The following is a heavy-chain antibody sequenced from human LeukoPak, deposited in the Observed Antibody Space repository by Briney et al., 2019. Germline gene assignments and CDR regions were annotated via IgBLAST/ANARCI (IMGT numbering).Heavy chain of an antibody. CDR1: GGSISTYY. CDR3: ARFARYYYGSGSPNWFDP. J-gene: IGHJ5*02. Sequence: SETLSLTCTVSGGSISTYYWSWIRQPPGKGLEWIGYIYYSGSTNYNPSLKSRVTISVDTSKNQFSLKLSSVTAADTAVYYCARFARYYYGSGSPNWFDPWGQGTLVTVSS. V-gene: IGHV4-59*12. D-gene: IGHD3-10*01. CDR2: IYYSGST.